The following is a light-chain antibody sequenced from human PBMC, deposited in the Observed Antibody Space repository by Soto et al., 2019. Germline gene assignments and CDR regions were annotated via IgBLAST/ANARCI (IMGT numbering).Light chain of an antibody. CDR1: QSIAYSDGYTY. CDR2: LTS. V-gene: IGKV2-30*01. J-gene: IGKJ1*01. CDR3: MQSTHWPPT. Sequence: DVVMTQSPLSLPVTLGQSASISCRSSQSIAYSDGYTYMNWFHQRPGQSPRRLISLTSRRDSGVPDRFRGSGSGTDFTLTISRVEAEDVGIYYCMQSTHWPPTFGRGTTVEIK.